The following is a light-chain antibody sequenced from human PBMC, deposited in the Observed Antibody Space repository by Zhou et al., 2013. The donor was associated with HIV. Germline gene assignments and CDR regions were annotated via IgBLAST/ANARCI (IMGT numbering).Light chain of an antibody. V-gene: IGKV1-8*01. CDR2: SAS. CDR1: HDVKTH. J-gene: IGKJ4*01. Sequence: TRMTQSPLSVSASTGDRVTITCRASHDVKTHVAWYQQKPGKAPRLLISSASSLQPEVPSRFSGSGSGTNFTFFISCLQSEDFAIYFCHQYYTLPLTFGGGTMVEV. CDR3: HQYYTLPLT.